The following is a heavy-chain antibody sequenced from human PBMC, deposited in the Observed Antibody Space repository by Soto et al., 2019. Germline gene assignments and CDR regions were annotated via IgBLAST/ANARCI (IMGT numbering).Heavy chain of an antibody. D-gene: IGHD3-10*01. Sequence: SETLSLTCTVSGFSISSSSYYWGWIRQPPGKGLEGIGSIYYSGSTNYNPSLKSRVTISVDTSKNQFSLKLSSVTAADTAVYYCARGGHYGSGSYYPNPQNGAFDIWGQGTMVTVSS. CDR1: GFSISSSSYY. J-gene: IGHJ3*02. CDR3: ARGGHYGSGSYYPNPQNGAFDI. CDR2: IYYSGST. V-gene: IGHV4-39*07.